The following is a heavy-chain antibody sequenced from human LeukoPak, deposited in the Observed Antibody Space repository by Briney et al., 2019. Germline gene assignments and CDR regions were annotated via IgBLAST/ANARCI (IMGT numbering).Heavy chain of an antibody. V-gene: IGHV3-21*01. CDR2: ISVRSNYI. Sequence: PGGSLRLSCVASGYTFSSFSINWVRQAPGKGLEWVSSISVRSNYIYYADSVRGRFSISRDDARNSLYLQMDSLRGDDTAVYYCVRLMRNYDSSGYYYYYDYWGQGTLVTVSS. D-gene: IGHD3-22*01. J-gene: IGHJ4*02. CDR3: VRLMRNYDSSGYYYYYDY. CDR1: GYTFSSFS.